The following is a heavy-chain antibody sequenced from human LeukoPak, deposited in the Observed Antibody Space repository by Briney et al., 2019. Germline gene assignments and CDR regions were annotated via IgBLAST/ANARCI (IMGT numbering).Heavy chain of an antibody. J-gene: IGHJ4*02. CDR1: GFTFSGSA. CDR3: TRRQTDDSSGYYGY. Sequence: GGSLRLSCAASGFTFSGSAMHWVRQASGKGLEWVGRIRSKANCYATAYAASVKGRFTISRDDSKNTAYLQMNSLKTEDTAVYYCTRRQTDDSSGYYGYWGQGTLVTVSS. CDR2: IRSKANCYAT. D-gene: IGHD3-22*01. V-gene: IGHV3-73*01.